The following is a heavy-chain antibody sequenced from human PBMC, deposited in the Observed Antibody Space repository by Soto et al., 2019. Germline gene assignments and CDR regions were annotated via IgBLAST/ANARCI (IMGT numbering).Heavy chain of an antibody. D-gene: IGHD3-3*01. CDR1: GGSISSSSYY. CDR3: AGTYYDFWSGYYTRWFDP. Sequence: ASETLSLTCTVSGGSISSSSYYWGWIRQPPGKGLEWIGSIYYSGSTYYNPSLKSRVTISVDTSKNQFSLKLSSVTAADTAVYYCAGTYYDFWSGYYTRWFDPWGQGTLVTVSS. J-gene: IGHJ5*02. V-gene: IGHV4-39*01. CDR2: IYYSGST.